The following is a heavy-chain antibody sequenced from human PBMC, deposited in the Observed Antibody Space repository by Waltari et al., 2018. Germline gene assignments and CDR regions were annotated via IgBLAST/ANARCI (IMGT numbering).Heavy chain of an antibody. CDR1: GYTFIAYA. V-gene: IGHV1-3*01. Sequence: QVQLVQSGAEVKKPGASVKVSCKASGYTFIAYAIHWVRQAPGQSPEWMGWINVGNGNTKYSQKLQGRVTITSDTSASTAYVELSSLTSEDTALYYCARGHRLPFFDFWGKGTLVTVSS. CDR2: INVGNGNT. J-gene: IGHJ4*02. D-gene: IGHD5-18*01. CDR3: ARGHRLPFFDF.